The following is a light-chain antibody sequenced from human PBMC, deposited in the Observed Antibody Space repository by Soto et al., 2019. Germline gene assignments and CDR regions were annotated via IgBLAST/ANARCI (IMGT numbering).Light chain of an antibody. J-gene: IGKJ1*01. V-gene: IGKV1-16*01. CDR2: GAS. Sequence: DIQMTQSPSSLSASVGDRITLTCRASQGISNHLAWFQQKPGKAPKSLIHGASSLQSWVPSRFSGSASGTDFTLTISSLQPEEFATYYCQQYDSYPWTFGQGTKVEI. CDR3: QQYDSYPWT. CDR1: QGISNH.